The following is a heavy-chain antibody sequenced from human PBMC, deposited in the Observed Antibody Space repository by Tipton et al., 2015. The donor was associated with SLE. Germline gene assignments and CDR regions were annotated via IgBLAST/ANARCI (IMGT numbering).Heavy chain of an antibody. CDR2: IYYSGST. CDR3: ARIRTMVPYY. J-gene: IGHJ4*02. V-gene: IGHV4-59*12. D-gene: IGHD4/OR15-4a*01. Sequence: LRLSCTVSGGSISSYYWSWIRQPPGKGLEWIGSIYYSGSTYYNPSLKSRVTISVDTSKNQFSLKLSSVTAADTAVYYCARIRTMVPYYWGQGTLVTVSS. CDR1: GGSISSYY.